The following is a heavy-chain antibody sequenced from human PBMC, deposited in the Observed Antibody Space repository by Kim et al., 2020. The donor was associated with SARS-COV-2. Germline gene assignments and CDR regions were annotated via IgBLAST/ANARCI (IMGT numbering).Heavy chain of an antibody. D-gene: IGHD5-12*01. CDR2: IIPIFGTA. CDR1: GGTFSSYA. J-gene: IGHJ4*02. CDR3: ARRELGDVDSGYDYDYFDY. V-gene: IGHV1-69*13. Sequence: SVKVSCKASGGTFSSYAISWVRQAPGQGLEWMGGIIPIFGTANYAQKFQGRVTITADESTSTAYMELSSLRSEDTAVYYCARRELGDVDSGYDYDYFDYWGQGTLVTVSS.